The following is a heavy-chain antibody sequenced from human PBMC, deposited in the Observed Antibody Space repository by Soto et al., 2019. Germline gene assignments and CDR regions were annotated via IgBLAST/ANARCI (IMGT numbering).Heavy chain of an antibody. CDR3: AKAGDRTAESGMGYNKFAP. V-gene: IGHV1-69*02. Sequence: QVQLVQSGAEVKKPGSSVKVSCKASGGTFSSYTISWVRQAPGQGLEWMGRIIPILGIANYAQKFQGRVTITASNSTIPARLRLSSLRTEVTASFYCAKAGDRTAESGMGYNKFAPWCRGSLVIVSS. CDR1: GGTFSSYT. D-gene: IGHD6-13*01. CDR2: IIPILGIA. J-gene: IGHJ5*02.